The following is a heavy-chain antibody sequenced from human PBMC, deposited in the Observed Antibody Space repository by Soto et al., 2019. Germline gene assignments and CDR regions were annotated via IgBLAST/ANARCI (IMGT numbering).Heavy chain of an antibody. CDR1: GYSFTSYW. D-gene: IGHD5-18*01. V-gene: IGHV5-51*01. J-gene: IGHJ3*02. CDR2: IYPGDSDT. Sequence: GESLKISCKGSGYSFTSYWIGWVRQMPGKGLEWVGIIYPGDSDTSYSPPFQGQVTISADKSISTAYLQWSSLKAADTAMYDCARHWVDTAGAMGAFDIWGQGTMVTVS. CDR3: ARHWVDTAGAMGAFDI.